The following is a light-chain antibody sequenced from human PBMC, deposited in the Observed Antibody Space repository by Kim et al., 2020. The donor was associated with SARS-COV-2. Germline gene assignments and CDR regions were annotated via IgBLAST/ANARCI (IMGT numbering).Light chain of an antibody. CDR3: QQLSNYPIT. Sequence: ASVGDRVHLTCRASQGTGSFLAWYQQKPGKAARVLIYDASTWQSGVPSRFSGSGSGTDFTLTISSLQPEDFATYYCQQLSNYPITFGQGTRMEIK. V-gene: IGKV1-9*01. J-gene: IGKJ5*01. CDR1: QGTGSF. CDR2: DAS.